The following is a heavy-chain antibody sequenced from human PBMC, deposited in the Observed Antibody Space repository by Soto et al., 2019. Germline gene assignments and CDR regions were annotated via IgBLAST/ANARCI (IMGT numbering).Heavy chain of an antibody. V-gene: IGHV4-39*01. Sequence: QLQLQESGPGLVKPSETLSLTCTVSGGSISSSSYYWGWIRQPPGKGLEWIGSIYYSGSTYYNPSLKSRVTISVDTSKNQFSLKLSSVTAADTAVYYCARHGWGYSSSCHVDYWGQGTLVTVSS. D-gene: IGHD6-13*01. J-gene: IGHJ4*02. CDR2: IYYSGST. CDR1: GGSISSSSYY. CDR3: ARHGWGYSSSCHVDY.